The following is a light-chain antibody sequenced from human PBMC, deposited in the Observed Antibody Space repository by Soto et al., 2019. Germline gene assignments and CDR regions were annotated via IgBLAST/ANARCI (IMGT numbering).Light chain of an antibody. Sequence: EIVLTQSPATLSLSPGERATLSCRASQSVSSYLAWSQQKPGQAPRLLIYDASNRATGIPARFSGSGSGTDFTLTISSLEPEDFAVYYCQQRSHWPPSSFGGGTKVEIK. J-gene: IGKJ4*01. CDR2: DAS. V-gene: IGKV3-11*01. CDR1: QSVSSY. CDR3: QQRSHWPPSS.